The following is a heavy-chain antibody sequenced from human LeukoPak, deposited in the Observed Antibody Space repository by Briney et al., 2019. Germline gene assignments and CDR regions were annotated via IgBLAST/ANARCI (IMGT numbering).Heavy chain of an antibody. CDR1: GFTFSYHW. Sequence: GGSLRLSCAASGFTFSYHWMTWVRQAPGKGLEWVANVKNDGAVKNYVDSVKGRFTISRDNAKNSLYLQMNSLRAEDTAVYYYAKDSYSKGDFWGQGVLVTVSS. D-gene: IGHD6-13*01. J-gene: IGHJ4*02. V-gene: IGHV3-7*01. CDR2: VKNDGAVK. CDR3: AKDSYSKGDF.